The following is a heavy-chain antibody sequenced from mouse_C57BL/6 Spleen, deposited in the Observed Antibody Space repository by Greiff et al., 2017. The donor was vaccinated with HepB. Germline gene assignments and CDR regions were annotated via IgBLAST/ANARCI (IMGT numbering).Heavy chain of an antibody. V-gene: IGHV1-72*01. D-gene: IGHD1-1*01. CDR1: GYTFTSYW. CDR3: ARREYYYGSSYDYDAMDY. CDR2: IDPNSGGT. J-gene: IGHJ4*01. Sequence: VQLQQPGAELVKPGASVKLSCKASGYTFTSYWMHWVKQRPGRGLEWIGRIDPNSGGTKYNEKFKSKATLTVDKPSSTAYMQLSSLTSEDSAVYYCARREYYYGSSYDYDAMDYWGQGTSVTVSS.